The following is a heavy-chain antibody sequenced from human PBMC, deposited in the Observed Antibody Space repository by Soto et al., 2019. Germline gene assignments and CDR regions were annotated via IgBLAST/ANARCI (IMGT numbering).Heavy chain of an antibody. CDR3: AREDSIIIPAVSDF. CDR2: VSKSGYA. V-gene: IGHV3-21*01. CDR1: GFTFNNYG. J-gene: IGHJ4*02. D-gene: IGHD2-2*01. Sequence: PGGSLRLSCTVSGFTFNNYGINWVRQAPGKGLGWVSSVSKSGYAYYSDSVKGRFTISRDNAKNSVSLQMNTLRVEDTAVYYCAREDSIIIPAVSDFWGQGTLVTVSS.